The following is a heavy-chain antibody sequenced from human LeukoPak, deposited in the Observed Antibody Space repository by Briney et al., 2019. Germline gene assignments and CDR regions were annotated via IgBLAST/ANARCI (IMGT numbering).Heavy chain of an antibody. Sequence: GGSLRLSCAASGFTFSSYSMNWVRQAPGKGLEWVSSISSSSSYIYYADSVKGRFTISRDNAKNSLYLQMNSLRAEDTAVYYCARGGPNRKYYFDYWGQGTLVTVSS. CDR1: GFTFSSYS. J-gene: IGHJ4*02. CDR3: ARGGPNRKYYFDY. CDR2: ISSSSSYI. V-gene: IGHV3-21*01.